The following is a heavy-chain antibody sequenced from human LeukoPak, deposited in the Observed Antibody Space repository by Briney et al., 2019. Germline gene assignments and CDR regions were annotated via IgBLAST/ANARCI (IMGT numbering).Heavy chain of an antibody. Sequence: SETLSLTCTVSGGSISSYYWSWIRQPPGKGLEWIGYIYYSGSTNYNPSLKSRVTISVDTSKNQFSLKLSSVTAADTAVCYCARAGYSSSWYYFDYWGQGTLVTVSS. V-gene: IGHV4-59*01. D-gene: IGHD6-13*01. CDR1: GGSISSYY. CDR3: ARAGYSSSWYYFDY. J-gene: IGHJ4*02. CDR2: IYYSGST.